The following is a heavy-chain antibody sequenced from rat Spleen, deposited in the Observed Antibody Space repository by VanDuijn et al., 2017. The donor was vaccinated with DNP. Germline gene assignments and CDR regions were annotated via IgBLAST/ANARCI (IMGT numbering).Heavy chain of an antibody. V-gene: IGHV5-22*01. CDR3: ASRAPGDYFYGGYFDY. D-gene: IGHD1-6*01. Sequence: EVQLVESGGGLVQPGRSLKLSCAASGFTFSDYFMAWVRQAPNKGLEWVASISHDGGGTFYGDSVKGRFTISRDYAKPTLYLQMDSLRSEDTATYYCASRAPGDYFYGGYFDYWGQGVMVTVSS. CDR1: GFTFSDYF. CDR2: ISHDGGGT. J-gene: IGHJ2*01.